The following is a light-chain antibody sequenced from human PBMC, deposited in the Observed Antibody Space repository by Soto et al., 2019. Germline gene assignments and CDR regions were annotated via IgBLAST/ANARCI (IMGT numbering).Light chain of an antibody. CDR2: DTS. V-gene: IGKV3-15*01. Sequence: DIVMSQSPATLSVSPGKGATLSCRASQGIGDTLAWYQHKPGQTPRLLIYDTSTRATGVPARFSASGSGTDFTLTISDVQPEDFALYYCHQRQIWPRTFGQGTNVDIK. J-gene: IGKJ1*01. CDR1: QGIGDT. CDR3: HQRQIWPRT.